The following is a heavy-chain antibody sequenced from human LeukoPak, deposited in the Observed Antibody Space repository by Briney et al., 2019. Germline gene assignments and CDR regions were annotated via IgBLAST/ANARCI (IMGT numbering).Heavy chain of an antibody. V-gene: IGHV3-21*01. Sequence: PGGSLRLSCAASGFTFSTYAMNWIRQAPGKGLEWVSSISSTGTYIYYGDLVEGRFIISRDNAKNSLYLQMNSLRAEDTAVYYCARGVGNFRYYFDYWGQGTLVTVSS. CDR3: ARGVGNFRYYFDY. J-gene: IGHJ4*02. D-gene: IGHD2/OR15-2a*01. CDR2: ISSTGTYI. CDR1: GFTFSTYA.